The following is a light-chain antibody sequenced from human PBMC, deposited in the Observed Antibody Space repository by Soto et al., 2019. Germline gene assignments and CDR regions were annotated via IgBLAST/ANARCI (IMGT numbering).Light chain of an antibody. CDR1: QSISNF. V-gene: IGKV3-20*01. J-gene: IGKJ5*01. CDR3: QQHVSSPIT. CDR2: DAS. Sequence: EIVLTQSPGTLSLSPGERATLSCRASQSISNFLAWYQHIPGQAPRLLIYDASNRATGIPDRFSGSGSGTDFSLTISRLEPEDFAVYYCQQHVSSPITFGQGTRLEI.